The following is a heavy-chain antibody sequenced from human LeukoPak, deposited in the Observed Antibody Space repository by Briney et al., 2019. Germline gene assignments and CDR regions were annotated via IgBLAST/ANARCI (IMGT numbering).Heavy chain of an antibody. V-gene: IGHV3-23*01. Sequence: GGSLRLSCAASGFTFSSYAMSWVRQAPGKGLEWVSAISGSGGSTYYADSVKGRFTISRDNSKNTLYLQMSSLRAEDTAVYYCATLPGYYYGSGYDYWGQGTLVTVSS. CDR3: ATLPGYYYGSGYDY. CDR2: ISGSGGST. D-gene: IGHD3-10*01. J-gene: IGHJ4*02. CDR1: GFTFSSYA.